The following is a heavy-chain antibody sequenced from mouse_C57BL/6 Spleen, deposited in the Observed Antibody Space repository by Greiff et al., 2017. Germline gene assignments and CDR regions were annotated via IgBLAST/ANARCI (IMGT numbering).Heavy chain of an antibody. CDR1: GYTFTSYW. J-gene: IGHJ2*01. CDR2: IDPSDSET. CDR3: ASEGLYYGSSSFDY. D-gene: IGHD1-1*01. V-gene: IGHV1-52*01. Sequence: QVQLQQPGAELVRPGSSVKLSCKASGYTFTSYWMHWVKQRPIQGLEWIGNIDPSDSETHYNQKFKDKATLTVDKSSSTAYMQLSSLTSEDSAVYYCASEGLYYGSSSFDYWGQGTTLTVSS.